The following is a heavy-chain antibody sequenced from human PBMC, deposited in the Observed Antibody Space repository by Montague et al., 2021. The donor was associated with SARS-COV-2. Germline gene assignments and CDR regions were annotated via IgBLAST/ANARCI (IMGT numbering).Heavy chain of an antibody. Sequence: SETLSLTCSVSGVSVSSEHYFWGWIRQPPGKRLEWIGSIYYTGTTDYNPSLKRRVSISVDTSKDRFSLQLTSVTAADTGVYYCVRHGGQVLRGFMISSWPLEYWGQGILVTVSS. CDR1: GVSVSSEHYF. V-gene: IGHV4-39*02. CDR2: IYYTGTT. D-gene: IGHD3-10*01. J-gene: IGHJ4*02. CDR3: VRHGGQVLRGFMISSWPLEY.